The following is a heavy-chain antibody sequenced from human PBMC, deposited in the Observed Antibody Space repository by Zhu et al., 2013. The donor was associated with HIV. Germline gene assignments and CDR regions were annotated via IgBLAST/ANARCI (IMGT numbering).Heavy chain of an antibody. D-gene: IGHD2-21*02. CDR2: IIPIFGTA. V-gene: IGHV1-69*06. CDR1: GGTFSSYA. CDR3: ARVRPVVVTASQVYYYYYGMDV. J-gene: IGHJ6*02. Sequence: QVQLVQSGAEVKKPGSSVKVSCKASGGTFSSYAISWVRQAPGQGLEWMGGIIPIFGTANYAQKFQGRVTITADKSTSTAYMELSSLRSEDTAVYYCARVRPVVVTASQVYYYYYGMDVWGQGTTVTVSS.